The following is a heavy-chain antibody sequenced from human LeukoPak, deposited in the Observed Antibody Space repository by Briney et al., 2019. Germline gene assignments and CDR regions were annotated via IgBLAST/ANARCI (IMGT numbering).Heavy chain of an antibody. CDR2: ISSSSSYI. D-gene: IGHD5-12*01. V-gene: IGHV3-21*04. CDR3: AKDMDSGYSGYDIDY. J-gene: IGHJ4*02. CDR1: GFTFSSYS. Sequence: GGSLRLSCAASGFTFSSYSMNWVRQAPGKGLEWVSSISSSSSYIYYADSVKGRFTISRDNAKNSLYLQMNSLRAEDTALYYCAKDMDSGYSGYDIDYWGQGTLVTVSS.